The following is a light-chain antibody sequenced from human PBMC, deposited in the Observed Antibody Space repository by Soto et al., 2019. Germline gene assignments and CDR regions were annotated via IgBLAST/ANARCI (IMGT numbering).Light chain of an antibody. J-gene: IGKJ2*01. CDR2: KAS. CDR3: QQYNSWYT. V-gene: IGKV1-5*03. Sequence: DIQMTQSPSTLSASVGDRVTITCRASQSISSWLAWYQQKPGKAPKLLIYKASSLESGVPSRFSGSGSGTDVTLTISSLQPDDFATYYCQQYNSWYTFGQRPKLEIK. CDR1: QSISSW.